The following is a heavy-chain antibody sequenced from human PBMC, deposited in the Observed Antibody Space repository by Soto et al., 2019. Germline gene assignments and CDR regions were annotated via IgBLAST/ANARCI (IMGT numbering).Heavy chain of an antibody. Sequence: QVQLQESGPGLVKPSQTLSLTCTVSGGSISSGGYYWSWIRQHPGKGREWIGYIYYSGRTYYNPSLTSRVTISVETSNNQFSLRLSSVTAADTTVYYCARVRSVLGSYYFDYWGQGTLVPVSS. D-gene: IGHD3-3*01. CDR2: IYYSGRT. CDR1: GGSISSGGYY. CDR3: ARVRSVLGSYYFDY. V-gene: IGHV4-31*03. J-gene: IGHJ4*02.